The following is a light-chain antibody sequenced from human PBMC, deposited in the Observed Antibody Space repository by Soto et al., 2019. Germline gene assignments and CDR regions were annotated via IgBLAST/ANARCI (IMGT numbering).Light chain of an antibody. CDR1: QSISSF. Sequence: DFQMTQYPSSLSAYVGYRVTITCRASQSISSFLKCYQQKPGKAPKLLIYAASSLQSGVPSRFSGSGSGTDFTLTISSLQPEDFATYYCQQSYSTLRTFGQGTKLQIK. CDR3: QQSYSTLRT. CDR2: AAS. J-gene: IGKJ2*01. V-gene: IGKV1-39*01.